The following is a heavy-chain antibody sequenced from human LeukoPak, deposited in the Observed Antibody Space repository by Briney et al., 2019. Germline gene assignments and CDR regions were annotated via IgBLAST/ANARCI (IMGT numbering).Heavy chain of an antibody. D-gene: IGHD3-9*01. Sequence: PSQTLSLTCTVSGGSISSGSYYWSWIRQPAGKGLEWIGRIYTSGSTNYNPSLKSRVTISVDTSKNQFSLKLSSVTAADTAVYYCARDVDDILTGYQKLDYWGQGTLVTVSS. J-gene: IGHJ4*02. CDR3: ARDVDDILTGYQKLDY. CDR2: IYTSGST. V-gene: IGHV4-61*02. CDR1: GGSISSGSYY.